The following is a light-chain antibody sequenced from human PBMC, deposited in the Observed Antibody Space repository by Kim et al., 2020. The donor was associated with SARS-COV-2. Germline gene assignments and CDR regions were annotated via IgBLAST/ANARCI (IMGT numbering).Light chain of an antibody. Sequence: SPGERVTLSCRASQTVTSNYLAWYQQKPGQAPRLLIYGASSRATGIPDRFSGSGSGTDFTLTISRLEPEDFAVYYCQQYGSSPATFGQGTKVEIK. CDR3: QQYGSSPAT. J-gene: IGKJ1*01. CDR2: GAS. CDR1: QTVTSNY. V-gene: IGKV3-20*01.